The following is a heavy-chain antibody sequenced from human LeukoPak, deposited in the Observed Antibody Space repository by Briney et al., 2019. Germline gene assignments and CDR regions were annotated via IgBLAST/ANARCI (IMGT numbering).Heavy chain of an antibody. CDR1: RFTFSNYA. Sequence: GGSLRLSCSASRFTFSNYAMHWVRQAPGKGLEYVSAISGNGGSIYYADSVKGRFTIARDNSKNTLYLQMSSLRAEDTAVYYCARVHSSSWAYFDNWGQGTLVTVSS. J-gene: IGHJ4*02. D-gene: IGHD6-13*01. CDR3: ARVHSSSWAYFDN. CDR2: ISGNGGSI. V-gene: IGHV3-64D*08.